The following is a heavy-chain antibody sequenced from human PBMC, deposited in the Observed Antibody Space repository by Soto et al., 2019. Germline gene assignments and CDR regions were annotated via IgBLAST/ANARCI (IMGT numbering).Heavy chain of an antibody. CDR3: AKAATPSDAFDI. J-gene: IGHJ3*02. Sequence: PGGSLRLSCAASGCTFSGDAMSWVRQAPGKGLEWVSAISGSGGSTYYADSVKGRFTISRDNSKNTLYLQMNSLRAEDTAVYYCAKAATPSDAFDIWGQGTMVTVSS. V-gene: IGHV3-23*01. CDR2: ISGSGGST. D-gene: IGHD2-2*02. CDR1: GCTFSGDA.